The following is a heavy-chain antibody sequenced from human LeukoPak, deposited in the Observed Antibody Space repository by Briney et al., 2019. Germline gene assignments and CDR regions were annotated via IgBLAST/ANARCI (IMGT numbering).Heavy chain of an antibody. Sequence: SETLSLTRNVSGVSISDYYWSWVRQSPGKGLEWIASLLYSGSPHYNPSLRSRVAISADTSKSQISLKLTSVTTADTAVYHCARTGRRGYFDLWGRGTLVTVSS. V-gene: IGHV4-59*01. CDR2: LLYSGSP. J-gene: IGHJ2*01. CDR1: GVSISDYY. CDR3: ARTGRRGYFDL. D-gene: IGHD1-14*01.